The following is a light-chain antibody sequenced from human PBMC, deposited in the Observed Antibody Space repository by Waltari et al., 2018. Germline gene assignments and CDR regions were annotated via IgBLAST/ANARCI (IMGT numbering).Light chain of an antibody. CDR3: QSYDMSLNGPNYV. V-gene: IGLV1-40*01. CDR1: SPNIGASYD. Sequence: QSVLTQPPSVSGAPGQSVTISCTASSPNIGASYDVHWYQQLPGTAPKVLIYGNSNRPSGVPDRFSGSKSGTSASLVITGLQAEDEADYYCQSYDMSLNGPNYVFGTGTKVTVL. J-gene: IGLJ1*01. CDR2: GNS.